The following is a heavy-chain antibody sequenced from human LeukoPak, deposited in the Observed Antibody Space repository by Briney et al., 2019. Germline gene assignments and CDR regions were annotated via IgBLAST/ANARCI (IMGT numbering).Heavy chain of an antibody. Sequence: SETLSLTCAVSGYSISISHYWGWIRQSPGKGLEWIGTTHHTGGIYYNPSLKSRVTISLDTSKNQFSLKLSSVTAAGTAVYYCVRQRGNCAGTSCYGGGLDPWGQGILVTVSS. D-gene: IGHD2-2*01. J-gene: IGHJ5*02. CDR1: GYSISISHY. CDR2: THHTGGI. CDR3: VRQRGNCAGTSCYGGGLDP. V-gene: IGHV4-38-2*01.